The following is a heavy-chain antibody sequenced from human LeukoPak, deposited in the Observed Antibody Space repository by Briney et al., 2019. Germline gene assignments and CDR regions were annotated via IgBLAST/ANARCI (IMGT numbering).Heavy chain of an antibody. J-gene: IGHJ4*02. Sequence: SETLSLTCTDSGGSISSYYWSWIRQPAGKGLEWIGRIYTSGSTNYNPSLKSRVTMSVDTSKNQFSLKLSSVTAADTAVYYCARLGSSGWYWYFDYWGQGTLVTVSS. CDR1: GGSISSYY. CDR3: ARLGSSGWYWYFDY. V-gene: IGHV4-4*07. CDR2: IYTSGST. D-gene: IGHD6-19*01.